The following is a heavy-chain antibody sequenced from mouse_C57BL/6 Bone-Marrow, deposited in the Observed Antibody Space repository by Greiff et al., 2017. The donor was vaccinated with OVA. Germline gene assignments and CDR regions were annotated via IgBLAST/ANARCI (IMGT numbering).Heavy chain of an antibody. CDR2: INPYNGGT. J-gene: IGHJ3*01. D-gene: IGHD1-1*01. V-gene: IGHV1-19*01. Sequence: VQLQQSGPVLVKPGASVKMSCKASGYTFTDYYMNWVKQSHGKSLEWIGVINPYNGGTSYNQKFKGKATLTVDKSSSTAYMELNSLTSEDSAVYYCVREIYYYGSSRAWFAYWGQGTLVTVSA. CDR3: VREIYYYGSSRAWFAY. CDR1: GYTFTDYY.